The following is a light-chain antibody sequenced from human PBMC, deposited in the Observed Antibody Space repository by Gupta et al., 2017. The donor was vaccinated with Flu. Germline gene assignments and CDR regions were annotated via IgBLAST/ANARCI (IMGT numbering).Light chain of an antibody. CDR2: GAS. CDR3: LQYNKWPRT. V-gene: IGKV3-15*01. Sequence: EIVTPSCRARQRIASNLAWYQQKPCPAPRLLIYGASTRATGIPTRFSGSWFGTEFTLTVSSLQSEDFAVYYCLQYNKWPRTFGPGTKVEIK. CDR1: QRIASN. J-gene: IGKJ1*01.